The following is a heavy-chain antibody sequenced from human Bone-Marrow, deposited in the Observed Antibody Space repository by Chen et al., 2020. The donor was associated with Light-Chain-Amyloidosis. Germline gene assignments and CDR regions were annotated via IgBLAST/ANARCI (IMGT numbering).Heavy chain of an antibody. CDR1: GGSISSYY. V-gene: IGHV4-59*01. D-gene: IGHD5-18*01. Sequence: QVQLQESGPGLVKPSETLSLTCTVSGGSISSYYWSWIRQPPGKGLEWIGYIYYSGSTNYNPALKGRVTISVDTSKNQFALKLSSVTAADTAVYYCARGTWIQLWSTFDYWGQGTLVTVSS. CDR2: IYYSGST. CDR3: ARGTWIQLWSTFDY. J-gene: IGHJ4*02.